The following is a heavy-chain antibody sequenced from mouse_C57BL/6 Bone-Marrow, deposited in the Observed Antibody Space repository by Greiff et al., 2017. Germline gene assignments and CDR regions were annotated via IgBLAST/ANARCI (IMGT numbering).Heavy chain of an antibody. Sequence: EVKVVESGGGLVQPGGSLKLSCAASGFTFSDYYMYWVRQTPEKRLEWVAYISNGGGSTYYPDTVKGRFTISRDNAKNTLYRQMSRLKSEYTAMYYCTSFITTVVDAMDYCGQGTSVTVSS. D-gene: IGHD1-1*01. CDR3: TSFITTVVDAMDY. CDR2: ISNGGGST. V-gene: IGHV5-12*01. CDR1: GFTFSDYY. J-gene: IGHJ4*01.